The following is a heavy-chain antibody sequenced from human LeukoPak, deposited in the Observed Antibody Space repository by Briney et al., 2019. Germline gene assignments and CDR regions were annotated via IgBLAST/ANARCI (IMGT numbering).Heavy chain of an antibody. CDR2: IGALGGST. CDR1: GFTFSRFA. J-gene: IGHJ6*02. D-gene: IGHD3-9*01. V-gene: IGHV3-23*01. CDR3: AREPSDAPDYDILTGYDSYYGMDV. Sequence: GGSLRLTCEASGFTFSRFAMTWVRQAPGKGLEWVSTIGALGGSTNYAASVKGRFTISRDNSKDTLYLQMNNLRAEDTAVYYCAREPSDAPDYDILTGYDSYYGMDVWGQGTTVTVSS.